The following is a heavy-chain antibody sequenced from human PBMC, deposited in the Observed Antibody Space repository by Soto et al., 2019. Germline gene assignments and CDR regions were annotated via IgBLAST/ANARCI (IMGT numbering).Heavy chain of an antibody. D-gene: IGHD3-16*02. Sequence: GGSLRLSCAASGFTFSGSAMHWVRQASGKGLEWVGRIRSKANSYATAYAASVKGRFTISRDGSKNTAYLQMNSLKTEDTAVYYCTRHHHYDYVWGSYRSSAWFDPWGQGTLVTVSS. CDR1: GFTFSGSA. CDR2: IRSKANSYAT. J-gene: IGHJ5*02. V-gene: IGHV3-73*01. CDR3: TRHHHYDYVWGSYRSSAWFDP.